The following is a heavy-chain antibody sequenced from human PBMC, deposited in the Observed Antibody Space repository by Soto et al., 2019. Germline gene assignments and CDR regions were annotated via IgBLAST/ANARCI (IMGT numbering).Heavy chain of an antibody. CDR2: IYSGGST. CDR1: GFTVSSNY. J-gene: IGHJ4*02. D-gene: IGHD3-10*01. Sequence: EVQLVESGGGLVQPGGSLRLSCAASGFTVSSNYMSWVRQAPGKGLAWVSVIYSGGSTYYADSVKGRFTISRHNPKNTLYLQMNSLRAEDTAVYYCARVGDYGSGSYFGYWGQGTLVTVSS. V-gene: IGHV3-53*04. CDR3: ARVGDYGSGSYFGY.